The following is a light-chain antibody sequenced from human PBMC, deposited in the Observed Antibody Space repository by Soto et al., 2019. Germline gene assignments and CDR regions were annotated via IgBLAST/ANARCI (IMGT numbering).Light chain of an antibody. CDR2: AAS. J-gene: IGKJ2*01. Sequence: DIQMTQSPPSLSASVGDRVTITCRASQSITTFLNWYKQTPGEAPQLLIFAASSLQTGVSSRFSGSGSGTDFTLTTSSPLREDYATYYCQQSSTTPYTFGPGTKLQVK. V-gene: IGKV1-39*01. CDR1: QSITTF. CDR3: QQSSTTPYT.